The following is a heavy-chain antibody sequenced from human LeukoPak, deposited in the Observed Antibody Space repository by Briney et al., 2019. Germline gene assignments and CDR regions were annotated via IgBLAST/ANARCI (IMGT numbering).Heavy chain of an antibody. CDR2: IYYSGST. CDR1: GGPISSSNYY. CDR3: ARRNSGWYLFDY. Sequence: SETLSLTCTVSGGPISSSNYYWGWIRQPPGKGLEWIGSIYYSGSTYYNPSLKSRVTISVDTSKNQFSLKLSSVTAADTAVYYCARRNSGWYLFDYWGQGTLVTVSS. D-gene: IGHD6-19*01. J-gene: IGHJ4*02. V-gene: IGHV4-39*01.